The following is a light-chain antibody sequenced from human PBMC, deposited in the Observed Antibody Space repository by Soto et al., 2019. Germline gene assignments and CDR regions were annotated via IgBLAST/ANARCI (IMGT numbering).Light chain of an antibody. CDR2: DAS. Sequence: DSRMTQSPSAQSASVGERVTITCRASQSITSWLAWYQQKPGKAPKLLIYDASNLESGVPSRFSGSGSGTEFTLTISSLQPDDFATYYCQQYNSYSRTFGQGTKVDIK. CDR1: QSITSW. CDR3: QQYNSYSRT. V-gene: IGKV1-5*01. J-gene: IGKJ1*01.